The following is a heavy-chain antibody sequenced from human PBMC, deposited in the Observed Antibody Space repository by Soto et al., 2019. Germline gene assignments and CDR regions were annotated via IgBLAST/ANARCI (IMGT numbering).Heavy chain of an antibody. D-gene: IGHD6-19*01. CDR3: ARVRLAVAGKGGWFDP. V-gene: IGHV4-39*01. CDR2: IDYSGST. CDR1: GASIISSSYY. Sequence: SETLSLTCTVSGASIISSSYYWGWIRQPPGKGLEWIGSIDYSGSTYYNPSLKSRVTISADTSKNQFSLKLRSVTAADTAVYYCARVRLAVAGKGGWFDPWGQETLVTVSS. J-gene: IGHJ5*02.